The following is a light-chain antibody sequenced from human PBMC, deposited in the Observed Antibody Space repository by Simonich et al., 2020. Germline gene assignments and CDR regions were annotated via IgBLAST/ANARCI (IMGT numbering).Light chain of an antibody. CDR3: QQYYSTPPYT. CDR1: QSVLYRSNNKNY. Sequence: DIVMTQSPDSLAVSLGERATLNCKSSQSVLYRSNNKNYLTWYQQKPGQPPKLLIYWESTRESGVPDRFSGSGSGTDFTLTISSLQAEDVAVYYCQQYYSTPPYTFGQGTKLEIK. V-gene: IGKV4-1*01. J-gene: IGKJ2*01. CDR2: WES.